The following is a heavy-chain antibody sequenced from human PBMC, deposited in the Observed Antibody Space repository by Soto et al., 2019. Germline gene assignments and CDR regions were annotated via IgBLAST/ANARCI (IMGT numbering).Heavy chain of an antibody. CDR3: ASHSYYYESGAYYWQ. Sequence: QLQLQESGPGLLKSSETLSLTCTVSGGSISSSSHYWGWIRQPPGKGLEWIGSIYYSGSTYYNPSFKCRVTIAVDTSMDQFSLELSSVAAADTAMFYCASHSYYYESGAYYWQWGQGTMVTDSA. CDR2: IYYSGST. J-gene: IGHJ3*01. CDR1: GGSISSSSHY. V-gene: IGHV4-39*01. D-gene: IGHD3-22*01.